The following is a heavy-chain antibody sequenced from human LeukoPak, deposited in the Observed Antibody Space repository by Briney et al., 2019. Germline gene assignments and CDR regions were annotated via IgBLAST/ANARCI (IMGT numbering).Heavy chain of an antibody. CDR3: ATTSVAAHDRIGFVDY. D-gene: IGHD3-22*01. Sequence: ASVKVSCKTSGYNFLRYGISWVQQAPGKGLEWGGWISTYSEKPNYAVSLQGRVTVTTDTSTSTVSMELRSLTSDATALYYCATTSVAAHDRIGFVDYWGQGTLVSVSS. J-gene: IGHJ4*02. CDR2: ISTYSEKP. V-gene: IGHV1-18*01. CDR1: GYNFLRYG.